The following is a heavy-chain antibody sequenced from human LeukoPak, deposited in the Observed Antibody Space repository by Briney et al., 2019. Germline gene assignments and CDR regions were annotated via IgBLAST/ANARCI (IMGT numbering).Heavy chain of an antibody. Sequence: GGSRRLSCEASGFTFEDYGMTWVRQTPGKGLEWVSGINWNGGRTGYADSVKGRFTISRDNAKKSLFLQMNSLRAEDTAFYYCARVKRNDILSGYFLYGMDVWGQGTTVIVSS. CDR3: ARVKRNDILSGYFLYGMDV. J-gene: IGHJ6*02. CDR1: GFTFEDYG. CDR2: INWNGGRT. V-gene: IGHV3-20*04. D-gene: IGHD3-9*01.